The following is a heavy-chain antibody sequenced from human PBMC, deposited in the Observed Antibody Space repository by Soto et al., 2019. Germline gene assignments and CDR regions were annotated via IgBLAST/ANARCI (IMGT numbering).Heavy chain of an antibody. CDR2: ISAYNGNT. V-gene: IGHV1-18*01. J-gene: IGHJ4*02. Sequence: QVQLVQSGAEVKKPGASVKVACKSSGYTFTSYGISWVRQAPGQGLEWMGWISAYNGNTKYAQKLQGRVTMTTDTTTSTVYMELRSLRSDDTAVYYCARDQSYGGAFDYWGQGTLVTVSS. D-gene: IGHD2-21*01. CDR1: GYTFTSYG. CDR3: ARDQSYGGAFDY.